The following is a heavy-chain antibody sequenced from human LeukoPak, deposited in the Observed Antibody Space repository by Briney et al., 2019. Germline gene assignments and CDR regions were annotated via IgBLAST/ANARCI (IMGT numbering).Heavy chain of an antibody. V-gene: IGHV3-74*01. D-gene: IGHD3-3*01. Sequence: SGGSLRLSCAASGFTLTTYWMHWVRQAPGKGLVWVSRLNSDGSDTLYADSVKGRFTISRDNAKNTLYLQMNSLRTDDTAVYYCARGTVFWRGVDYWGQGTLVTVSS. CDR2: LNSDGSDT. CDR1: GFTLTTYW. J-gene: IGHJ4*02. CDR3: ARGTVFWRGVDY.